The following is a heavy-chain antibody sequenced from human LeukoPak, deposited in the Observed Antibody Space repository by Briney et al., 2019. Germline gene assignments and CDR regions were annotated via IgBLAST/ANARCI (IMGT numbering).Heavy chain of an antibody. Sequence: ASVKGSCKASGYTFTSYYMHWVRHAPRQGLEWMGIINPSGGSTSYAQKFQGRVTMTRDTSTSTVYMELSSLRSEDTAVYYCARDFTVTGFDYWGQGTLVTVSS. D-gene: IGHD4-17*01. V-gene: IGHV1-46*01. CDR3: ARDFTVTGFDY. CDR1: GYTFTSYY. J-gene: IGHJ4*02. CDR2: INPSGGST.